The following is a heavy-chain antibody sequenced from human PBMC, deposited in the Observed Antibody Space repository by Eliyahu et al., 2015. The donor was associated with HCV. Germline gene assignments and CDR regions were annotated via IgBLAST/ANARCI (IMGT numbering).Heavy chain of an antibody. CDR2: IYYGGGT. Sequence: QLQLQESGPGLVXPSETLSLTCTVXGXSISSXGXYWGWIRQPPGKGLEWIGSIYYGGGTYYNPSLKSRVTISVDTSKNQFSLKLTSVTAADTAVFYCARLFRSSDYYRVFNWFDPWGQGTLVTVSS. CDR3: ARLFRSSDYYRVFNWFDP. D-gene: IGHD3-22*01. J-gene: IGHJ5*02. V-gene: IGHV4-39*01. CDR1: GXSISSXGXY.